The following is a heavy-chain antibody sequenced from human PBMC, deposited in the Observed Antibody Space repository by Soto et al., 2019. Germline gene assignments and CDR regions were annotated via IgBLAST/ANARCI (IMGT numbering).Heavy chain of an antibody. CDR3: VRPLPSGRNYGLDV. CDR2: IYDNGTT. D-gene: IGHD3-10*01. Sequence: EVQLVESGGGLIQPGGSLRLSCAASGLTVSNAYMASVRQAPGMGLEGFSVIYDNGTTYYADSVKGRFTISIDTSTNTLSLQMDSLRAEDTAVYYCVRPLPSGRNYGLDVWGQGNTVTVSS. V-gene: IGHV3-53*01. J-gene: IGHJ6*02. CDR1: GLTVSNAY.